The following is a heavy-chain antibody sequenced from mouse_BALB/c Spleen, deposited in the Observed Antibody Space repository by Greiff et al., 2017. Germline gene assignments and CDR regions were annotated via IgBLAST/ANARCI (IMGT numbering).Heavy chain of an antibody. CDR1: GFTFSNYW. J-gene: IGHJ3*01. Sequence: DVKLVESGGGLVQPGGSMKLSCVASGFTFSNYWMNWVRQSPEKGLEWVAEIRLKSNNYATHYAESVKGRFTISRDDSKSSVYLQMNNLRAEDTGIYYCTPYYYGSSRFAYWGQGTLVTVSA. D-gene: IGHD1-1*01. V-gene: IGHV6-6*02. CDR3: TPYYYGSSRFAY. CDR2: IRLKSNNYAT.